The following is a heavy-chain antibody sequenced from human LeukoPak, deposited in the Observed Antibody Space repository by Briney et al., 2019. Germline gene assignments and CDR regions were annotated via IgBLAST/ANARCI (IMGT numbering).Heavy chain of an antibody. CDR1: GGSISSSNW. V-gene: IGHV4-4*02. Sequence: SETLSLTCAVSGGSISSSNWWSWVRQPPGKGLEWIGEIYHSGSTNYNPSLKSRVSISVDKSKNQFSLKLSSVTAADTAVYYCARDKRDYVWGPPSPHYGMDVWGQGTTVTVSS. J-gene: IGHJ6*02. CDR3: ARDKRDYVWGPPSPHYGMDV. D-gene: IGHD3-16*01. CDR2: IYHSGST.